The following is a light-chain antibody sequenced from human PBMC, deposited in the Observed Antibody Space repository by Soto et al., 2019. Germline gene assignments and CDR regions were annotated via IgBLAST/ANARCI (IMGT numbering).Light chain of an antibody. J-gene: IGKJ5*01. CDR1: QSVSRK. Sequence: EIVMTPSPATLSVSPGERVTLSCRASQSVSRKLAWYQQKPGQAPRLLIYEASTRATGIPGRFSGSGSGTEFTLTISSLQSEDFAVYYCQQYKNWPPITFGQGTRLEIK. V-gene: IGKV3-15*01. CDR3: QQYKNWPPIT. CDR2: EAS.